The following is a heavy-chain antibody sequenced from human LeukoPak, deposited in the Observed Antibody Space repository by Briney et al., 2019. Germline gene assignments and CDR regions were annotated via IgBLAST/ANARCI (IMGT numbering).Heavy chain of an antibody. V-gene: IGHV4-59*01. CDR2: IYYSGST. CDR1: GGSISSYY. J-gene: IGHJ5*02. Sequence: SETLSLTCTVSGGSISSYYWSWIRQPLGKGLEWIGYIYYSGSTNYNPSLKSRVTISVDTSKNQFSLKLSSVTAADTAVYYCARGIPGYSSGWYVGWFDPWGQGTLVTVSS. D-gene: IGHD6-19*01. CDR3: ARGIPGYSSGWYVGWFDP.